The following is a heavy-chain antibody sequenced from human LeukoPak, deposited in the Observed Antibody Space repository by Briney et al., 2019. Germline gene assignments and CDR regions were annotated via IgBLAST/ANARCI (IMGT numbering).Heavy chain of an antibody. Sequence: SVKVSCKASEYTFTGYYLHWVRQAPGQGLEWMGGIIPILRTGNYEEKFQGRVTITADESTSTAYMELSSLRSEDTAVYYCARDISSSSAGNAFDIWAKGQWSPSLQ. V-gene: IGHV1-69*13. J-gene: IGHJ3*02. D-gene: IGHD6-6*01. CDR1: EYTFTGYY. CDR2: IIPILRTG. CDR3: ARDISSSSAGNAFDI.